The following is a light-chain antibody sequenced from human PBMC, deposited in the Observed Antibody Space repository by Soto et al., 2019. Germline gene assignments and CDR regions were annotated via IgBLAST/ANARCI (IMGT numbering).Light chain of an antibody. CDR1: QSISSIY. CDR3: QQFGSSLPWT. J-gene: IGKJ1*01. CDR2: GAS. Sequence: EIVLTQSPGTLSLSPGERATLSCRASQSISSIYLAWYQQKPGQAPRPLIYGASNRATGIPDRFSGSGSGPDFTLTISRLEPEDFAVYYCQQFGSSLPWTFGQGTKVEIK. V-gene: IGKV3-20*01.